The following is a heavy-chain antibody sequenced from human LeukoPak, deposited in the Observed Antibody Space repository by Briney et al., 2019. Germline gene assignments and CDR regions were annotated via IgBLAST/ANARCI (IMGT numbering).Heavy chain of an antibody. V-gene: IGHV3-7*03. CDR3: ARGVTSAWYLRYYFEY. J-gene: IGHJ4*02. CDR1: GFIFGSYW. Sequence: GESLRLSCAASGFIFGSYWMSWVRQVPGKGLEWVANIKQDGSETYYVDSVEGRFTISRDNAKNSLFLQMSSLRADDTALYYCARGVTSAWYLRYYFEYWGQGILVTVSS. D-gene: IGHD6-13*01. CDR2: IKQDGSET.